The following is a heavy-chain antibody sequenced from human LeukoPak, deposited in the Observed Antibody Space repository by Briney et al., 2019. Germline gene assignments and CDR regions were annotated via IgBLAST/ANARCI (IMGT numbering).Heavy chain of an antibody. D-gene: IGHD2-8*01. CDR3: AKDSCSNGIGCYYYYLDV. J-gene: IGHJ6*03. V-gene: IGHV3-30*02. CDR1: GVTFSSYS. Sequence: WGSLRLSCAASGVTFSSYSMNWVRQAPGKGLEWVGYIQFCGSNEQYADSVNGRFSISRDSSKNILYLKMNSLRAEDTAVYYCAKDSCSNGIGCYYYYLDVWGKGTTVTISS. CDR2: IQFCGSNE.